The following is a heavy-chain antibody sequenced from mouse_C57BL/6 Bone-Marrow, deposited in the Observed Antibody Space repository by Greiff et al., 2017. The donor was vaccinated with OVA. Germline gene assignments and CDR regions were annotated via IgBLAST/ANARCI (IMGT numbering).Heavy chain of an antibody. CDR1: GYTFTSYW. CDR2: IYPGSGST. J-gene: IGHJ1*03. Sequence: VQLQQPGAELVKPGASVKMSCKASGYTFTSYWITWVKQRPGQGLEWIGDIYPGSGSTNYNAKFKSKATLTVDTSSSTAYMQLSSLTSEDSAVYDGAREGNPPWYFDVWGTGTTVTVAS. D-gene: IGHD2-1*01. CDR3: AREGNPPWYFDV. V-gene: IGHV1-55*01.